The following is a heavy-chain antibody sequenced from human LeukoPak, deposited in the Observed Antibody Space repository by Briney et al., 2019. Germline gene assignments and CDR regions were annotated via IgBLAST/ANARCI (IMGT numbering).Heavy chain of an antibody. CDR2: ISSSGGST. D-gene: IGHD3-10*01. CDR1: GFTFSSYA. Sequence: PGGSLRLSCAASGFTFSSYAMSWVRLAPGKGLEWVSPISSSGGSTYYADSVRGRFTISRDNSKNTLYLQMNSLRAEDTAVYYCAAHTEDVLLWFGDLDYWGQGTLVTVSS. J-gene: IGHJ4*02. V-gene: IGHV3-23*01. CDR3: AAHTEDVLLWFGDLDY.